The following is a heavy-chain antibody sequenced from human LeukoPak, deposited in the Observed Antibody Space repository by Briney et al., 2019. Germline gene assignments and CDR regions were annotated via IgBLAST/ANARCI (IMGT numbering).Heavy chain of an antibody. V-gene: IGHV4-30-2*01. CDR2: NYHSGST. CDR3: ARSHCSGGSCYLPLDY. J-gene: IGHJ4*02. D-gene: IGHD2-15*01. Sequence: PSETLSLTCAVSGGSISSGGYSWRWIRQPPGKGLEWIGYNYHSGSTYYNPSHKSRVTISVDRSKNQFSLKLSSVTAADTAVYYCARSHCSGGSCYLPLDYWGQGTLVTVSS. CDR1: GGSISSGGYS.